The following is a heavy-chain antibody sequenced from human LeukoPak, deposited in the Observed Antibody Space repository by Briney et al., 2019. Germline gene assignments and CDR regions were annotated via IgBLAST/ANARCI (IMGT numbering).Heavy chain of an antibody. V-gene: IGHV1-69*01. CDR2: IIPIFGTA. Sequence: SVKVSCKASGGTISSYAFSWVRQAPGHGLEWMGGIIPIFGTARYAQKFQGRVTITADESTSTAFMELSSLRSEDTAVYYCATFFDSSSSRHFDYWGQGTLVTVSS. J-gene: IGHJ4*02. D-gene: IGHD6-6*01. CDR1: GGTISSYA. CDR3: ATFFDSSSSRHFDY.